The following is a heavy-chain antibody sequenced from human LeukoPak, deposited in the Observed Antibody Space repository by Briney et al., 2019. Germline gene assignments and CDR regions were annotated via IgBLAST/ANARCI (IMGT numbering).Heavy chain of an antibody. V-gene: IGHV1-18*01. CDR3: ARDSIFQINWFDP. CDR1: GYTFTSYA. J-gene: IGHJ5*02. D-gene: IGHD3-3*02. CDR2: ISAYNGNT. Sequence: ASVKVSCKTSGYTFTSYALHWVRQAPGQGLEWMGWISAYNGNTNYAQKLQGRVTMTTDTSTSTAYMELRSLRSDDTAVYYCARDSIFQINWFDPWGQGTLVTVSS.